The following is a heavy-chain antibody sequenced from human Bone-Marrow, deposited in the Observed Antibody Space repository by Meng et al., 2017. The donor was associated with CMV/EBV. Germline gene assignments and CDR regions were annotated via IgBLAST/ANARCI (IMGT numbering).Heavy chain of an antibody. CDR1: GYTFTSYG. J-gene: IGHJ6*02. D-gene: IGHD3/OR15-3a*01. V-gene: IGHV1-18*01. CDR2: ISAYNGNT. CDR3: ARGVLPVWTAYSEKSGMDV. Sequence: ASVKVSCKASGYTFTSYGISWVRQAPGQGLEWMGWISAYNGNTNYAQKLQGRVTMTTDTSTSTAYMELRSLRSDDTAVYYCARGVLPVWTAYSEKSGMDVWGQGTTVTVSS.